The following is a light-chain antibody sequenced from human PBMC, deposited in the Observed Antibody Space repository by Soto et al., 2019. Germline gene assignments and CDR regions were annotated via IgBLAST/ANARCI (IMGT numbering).Light chain of an antibody. CDR1: RSLLYSDGNIY. Sequence: EVLVTQSPLYLPVTLGQPASISCRSTRSLLYSDGNIYLNWFHQRPGQPPRRLIHMVSNRDSWVPDRFSGSGSETDFTMKISRVEAEAVGIYYCLKGTHWPTLTFGQGTRVEV. CDR3: LKGTHWPTLT. V-gene: IGKV2-30*01. CDR2: MVS. J-gene: IGKJ1*01.